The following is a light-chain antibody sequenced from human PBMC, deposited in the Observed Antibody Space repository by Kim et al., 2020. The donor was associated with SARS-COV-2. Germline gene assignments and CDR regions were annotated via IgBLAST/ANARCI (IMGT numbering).Light chain of an antibody. CDR1: QSVNRY. Sequence: SVGERDTIACRASQSVNRYLYWYHQRPGRAPNLLIYSASSLHSGVPSRFSGSVSGTDFTLTISNVQPEDFATYFCQQNFSPPPITFGQGTRLGIK. CDR2: SAS. CDR3: QQNFSPPPIT. J-gene: IGKJ5*01. V-gene: IGKV1-39*01.